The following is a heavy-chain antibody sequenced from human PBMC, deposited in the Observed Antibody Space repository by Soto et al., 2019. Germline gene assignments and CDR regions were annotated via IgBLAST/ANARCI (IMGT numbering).Heavy chain of an antibody. CDR2: MNPNSGNT. Sequence: GASVKVSCKASGYTFTSYDINWVRQATGQGLEWMGWMNPNSGNTGCAQKFQGRVTMTRNTSISTAYMELSSLRSEDTAVYYCATDLLQARAYWGQGTLVTVSS. D-gene: IGHD1-1*01. CDR1: GYTFTSYD. CDR3: ATDLLQARAY. V-gene: IGHV1-8*01. J-gene: IGHJ4*02.